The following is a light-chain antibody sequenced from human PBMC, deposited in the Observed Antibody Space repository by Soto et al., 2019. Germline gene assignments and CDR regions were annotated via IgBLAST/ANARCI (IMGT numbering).Light chain of an antibody. CDR1: QSVSRY. J-gene: IGKJ4*01. CDR3: QQRSNWFALT. V-gene: IGKV3-11*01. Sequence: EIVLTQSPATLSLSPGERATLSCRASQSVSRYLAWYQQKPGQAPRLLIYDASNRATGIPARFSGSGSGTDFTLTISILEREDAAVYYWQQRSNWFALTFGGGTKVEIK. CDR2: DAS.